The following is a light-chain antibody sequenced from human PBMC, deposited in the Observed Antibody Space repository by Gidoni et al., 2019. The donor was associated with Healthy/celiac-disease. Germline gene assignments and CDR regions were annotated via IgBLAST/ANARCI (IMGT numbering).Light chain of an antibody. V-gene: IGKV3-15*01. CDR2: GAS. J-gene: IGKJ2*01. CDR3: QQYNNWPPYT. Sequence: EIGLTQLPATLAVSPGERATLAGRASQSVSSNLAWYQQKPGQAPRLLICGASTRAHGIPARFSGSGSATAFTLTISSLQSEDVAVYYCQQYNNWPPYTFGQGTKLEIK. CDR1: QSVSSN.